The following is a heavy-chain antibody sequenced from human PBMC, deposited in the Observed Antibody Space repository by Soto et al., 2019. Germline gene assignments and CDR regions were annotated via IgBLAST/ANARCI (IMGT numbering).Heavy chain of an antibody. Sequence: ASVKVSCKASGYTFTALYMNWVRQAPGQGLEWMGWVNPNTGLTRYAQKFQDRVTMTRDTSINTAYMELHGLTSDDTAVYYCTTLRLDPWGQGTLVTVSS. CDR3: TTLRLDP. CDR1: GYTFTALY. D-gene: IGHD3-9*01. V-gene: IGHV1-2*02. CDR2: VNPNTGLT. J-gene: IGHJ5*02.